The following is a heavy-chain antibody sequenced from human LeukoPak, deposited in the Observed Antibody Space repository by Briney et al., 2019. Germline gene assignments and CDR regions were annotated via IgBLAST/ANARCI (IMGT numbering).Heavy chain of an antibody. D-gene: IGHD6-13*01. V-gene: IGHV1-2*06. CDR1: RYTFTGYS. J-gene: IGHJ4*02. CDR2: INPNSDNT. CDR3: ARDSSNWSAFDS. Sequence: ASAKVSCKASRYTFTGYSIHWVRQAPGQGLEWMGRINPNSDNTYYAEKFQGRVTMTTDTSISTAYMDLSRLTSDDTAVYYCARDSSNWSAFDSWGQGTLVAVSS.